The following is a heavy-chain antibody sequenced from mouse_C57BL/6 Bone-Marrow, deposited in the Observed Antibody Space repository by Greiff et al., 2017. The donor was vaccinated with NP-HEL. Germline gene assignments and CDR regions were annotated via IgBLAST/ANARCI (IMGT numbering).Heavy chain of an antibody. V-gene: IGHV5-6*01. CDR1: GFTFSSYG. J-gene: IGHJ2*01. Sequence: EVQGVESGGDLVKPGGSLKLSCAASGFTFSSYGMSWVRQTPDKRLEWVATISSGGSYTYYPDSVKGRFTISRDNAKNTLYLQMSSLKSEDTAMYYCARNEVLRYFGDWGQGTTLTVAS. CDR3: ARNEVLRYFGD. CDR2: ISSGGSYT. D-gene: IGHD2-14*01.